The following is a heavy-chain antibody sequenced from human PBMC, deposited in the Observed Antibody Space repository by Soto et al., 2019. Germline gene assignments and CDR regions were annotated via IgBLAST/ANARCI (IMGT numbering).Heavy chain of an antibody. D-gene: IGHD1-26*01. J-gene: IGHJ5*01. CDR2: SSAYNGYT. Sequence: QVQLVQSGAEVKKPGASVKVSCKASGYTFTIYGISWVRQAPGQGLEWMGWSSAYNGYTNYAQKYQGRVTMTTDTSTSTGYMELRSLRFDDTAVYYCAIVGQFPGWFDSWGQGTLVTVSS. CDR1: GYTFTIYG. V-gene: IGHV1-18*04. CDR3: AIVGQFPGWFDS.